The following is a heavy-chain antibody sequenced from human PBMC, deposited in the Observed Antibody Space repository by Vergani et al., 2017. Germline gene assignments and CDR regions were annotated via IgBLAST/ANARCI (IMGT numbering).Heavy chain of an antibody. Sequence: EVQLVESGGGLVQPGGSLRLSCAASGFTFSSYSMNWVRQAPGKGLEWVSYISSSSSTIYYADSVKGRFTISRDNAKNSLYLQMNSLRAEDTAVYYCAXVADGDYPLFWFDPWGQGTLVTVSS. J-gene: IGHJ5*02. D-gene: IGHD4-17*01. CDR1: GFTFSSYS. V-gene: IGHV3-48*01. CDR2: ISSSSSTI. CDR3: AXVADGDYPLFWFDP.